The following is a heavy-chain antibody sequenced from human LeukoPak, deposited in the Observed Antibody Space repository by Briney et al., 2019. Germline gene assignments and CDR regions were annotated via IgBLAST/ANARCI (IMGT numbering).Heavy chain of an antibody. J-gene: IGHJ4*02. CDR1: GFTFSSYA. CDR2: IIGSGGST. Sequence: GGSLLLSCAASGFTFSSYAMSWVRQAPGKGLEWVSAIIGSGGSTYYADSVKGRFTISRDNSKNTLYLQMNSLRAEDTAVYYCAKAMEVAGTGLSDYWGQGTLVTVSS. CDR3: AKAMEVAGTGLSDY. D-gene: IGHD6-19*01. V-gene: IGHV3-23*01.